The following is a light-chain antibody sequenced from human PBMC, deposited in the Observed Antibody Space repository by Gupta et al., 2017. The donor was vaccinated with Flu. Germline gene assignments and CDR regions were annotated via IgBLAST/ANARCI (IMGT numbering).Light chain of an antibody. V-gene: IGKV3-20*01. CDR3: QQYGTSPLT. CDR2: GAS. CDR1: QSVSSSY. J-gene: IGKJ4*01. Sequence: EIVLTQSPGTLSLSPGERATLSCRASQSVSSSYLAWYQQNPGQASRLLIYGASSRATGIPYRFSGSGSGTDFTLTISRLEPEDFAVYYCQQYGTSPLTFGGGTKVEIK.